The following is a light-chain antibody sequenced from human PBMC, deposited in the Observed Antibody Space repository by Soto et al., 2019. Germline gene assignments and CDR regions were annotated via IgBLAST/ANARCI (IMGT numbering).Light chain of an antibody. V-gene: IGLV2-11*01. CDR2: GVS. Sequence: QSALTQPRSVSGSPGQSVTISCTGTTSDIGAYNYVSWYQQHPGKAPKLIIYGVSKRPSGVPERFSGSKSGSTASLTVSGLQTEDEADYYCNSYVAGSNVFGTGTKVTVL. CDR3: NSYVAGSNV. J-gene: IGLJ1*01. CDR1: TSDIGAYNY.